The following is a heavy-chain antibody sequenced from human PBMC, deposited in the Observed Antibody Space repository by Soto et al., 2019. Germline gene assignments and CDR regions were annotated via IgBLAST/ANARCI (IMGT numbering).Heavy chain of an antibody. CDR3: AREGPRPYYYYGMDV. CDR2: ISGYNGKT. Sequence: QVQLVQSGAEVKKPGASVKVSCKSSGYTFSMSGISWVRQAPGQGLEWMGWISGYNGKTNYEQKFQARATMTTDTYTNMAYMELRSLRSDDTAVYYCAREGPRPYYYYGMDVWGQGTTVTVSS. CDR1: GYTFSMSG. V-gene: IGHV1-18*01. J-gene: IGHJ6*02.